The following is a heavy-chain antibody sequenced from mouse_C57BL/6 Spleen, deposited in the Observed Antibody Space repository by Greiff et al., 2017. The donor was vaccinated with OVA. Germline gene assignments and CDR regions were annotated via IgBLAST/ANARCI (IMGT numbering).Heavy chain of an antibody. D-gene: IGHD1-1*01. CDR2: IYPRSGNT. J-gene: IGHJ1*03. CDR1: GYTFTSYG. Sequence: VQLQQSGAELARPGASVKLSCKASGYTFTSYGISWVKQRTGQGLEWIGEIYPRSGNTYYNEKFKGKATLTADKSSSTAYMELRSLTSEDSAVYFCASPYYYGSSSFEIFDVWGTGTTVTVSS. V-gene: IGHV1-81*01. CDR3: ASPYYYGSSSFEIFDV.